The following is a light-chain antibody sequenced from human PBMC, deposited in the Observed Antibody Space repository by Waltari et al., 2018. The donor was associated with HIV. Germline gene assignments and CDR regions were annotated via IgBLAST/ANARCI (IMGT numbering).Light chain of an antibody. Sequence: QSALTQPASLSGSPGQSTTISCTGTSSDVGTYSLVSWYQLHPGKAPKLLIYEVTKRPSGVSDRFSGSKSGNTASLTISGLQAEDEADYYCCSFAGTFMIFGGGTKLTVL. J-gene: IGLJ2*01. CDR3: CSFAGTFMI. V-gene: IGLV2-23*02. CDR1: SSDVGTYSL. CDR2: EVT.